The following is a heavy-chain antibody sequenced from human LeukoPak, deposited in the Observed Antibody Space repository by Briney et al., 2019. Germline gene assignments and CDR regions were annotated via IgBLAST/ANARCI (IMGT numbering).Heavy chain of an antibody. CDR1: GYTFTLYG. D-gene: IGHD2-2*01. CDR2: ISAYNGNT. V-gene: IGHV1-18*01. J-gene: IGHJ3*02. CDR3: ARTGYCSSTSCYAFDI. Sequence: ASEKVSCKSSGYTFTLYGISCVPHPPGRALEWMGWISAYNGNTNYAQKLQGRVTMTADTSTSTAYMELRSLRSDDTAVYYCARTGYCSSTSCYAFDIWGQGTMVTVSS.